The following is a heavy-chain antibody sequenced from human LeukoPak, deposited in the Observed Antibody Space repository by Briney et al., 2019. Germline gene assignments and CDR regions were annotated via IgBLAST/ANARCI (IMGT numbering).Heavy chain of an antibody. CDR3: ARHANFWSGFASFDP. D-gene: IGHD3-3*01. CDR1: GYSFTSYW. J-gene: IGHJ5*02. CDR2: IYPGDSDT. V-gene: IGHV5-51*01. Sequence: GESLKISCKGSGYSFTSYWIGWVRQMPGKGLEWMGIIYPGDSDTRYSPSFQGQVTISADKSISTAYLQWSSLKASDTAMYYCARHANFWSGFASFDPWGQRTLVTVSS.